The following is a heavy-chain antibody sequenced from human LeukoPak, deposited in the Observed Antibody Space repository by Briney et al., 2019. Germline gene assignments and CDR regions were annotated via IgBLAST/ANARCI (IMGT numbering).Heavy chain of an antibody. V-gene: IGHV1-18*01. CDR1: GYTFTSYG. D-gene: IGHD2-15*01. J-gene: IGHJ4*02. CDR3: ARSGDVVVVAADFDY. Sequence: ASVKVSCKASGYTFTSYGISWVRQAPGQGLEWMGWISAYNGNTNYAQKLQGRVTMTTDTSTSTAYMELRSLRSDDTAVYYCARSGDVVVVAADFDYWGQGTLVTVSS. CDR2: ISAYNGNT.